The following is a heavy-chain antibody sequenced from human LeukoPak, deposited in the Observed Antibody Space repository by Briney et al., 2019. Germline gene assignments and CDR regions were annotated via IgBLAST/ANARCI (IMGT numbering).Heavy chain of an antibody. CDR1: GFTFEDYT. D-gene: IGHD3-22*01. J-gene: IGHJ4*02. Sequence: GGSLRLSCVAPGFTFEDYTMHWVRQTPGKTLEWVSLISWDGTTYYTDSVKGRFTISRDNSKNSLYLQMDTLRSEDTAFYYCVKDLGYESSGHVLEYWGQGTLVTVSS. CDR3: VKDLGYESSGHVLEY. CDR2: ISWDGTT. V-gene: IGHV3-43*01.